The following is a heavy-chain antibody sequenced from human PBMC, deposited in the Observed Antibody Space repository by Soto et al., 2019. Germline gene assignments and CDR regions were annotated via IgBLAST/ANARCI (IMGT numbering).Heavy chain of an antibody. CDR2: IIPILGIA. J-gene: IGHJ4*02. V-gene: IGHV1-69*02. D-gene: IGHD3-22*01. Sequence: QVQLVQSGAEVKKPGSSVKVSCKASGGTFSSYTISWVRQAPGQGLEWMGRIIPILGIANYAQKFQGRVTITADKSTSTAYMELSSLRAEDTAVYYCAVDSSGYNGAVYWGQGTLVTVSS. CDR3: AVDSSGYNGAVY. CDR1: GGTFSSYT.